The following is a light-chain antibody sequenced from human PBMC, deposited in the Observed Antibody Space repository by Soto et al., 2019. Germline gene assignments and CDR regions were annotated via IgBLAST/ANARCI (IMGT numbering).Light chain of an antibody. CDR3: QQYYSNPRT. J-gene: IGKJ3*01. CDR2: WAS. CDR1: QSVLYSSNNKNY. V-gene: IGKV4-1*01. Sequence: DIVMTQSPDSLAVSLGERATINCKSSQSVLYSSNNKNYLAWYQQKPGQPPKLLIYWASTRESGVPDRFSGSGSGTDFTLTISSLQAEDVAVYYCQQYYSNPRTFGPGTKVNIK.